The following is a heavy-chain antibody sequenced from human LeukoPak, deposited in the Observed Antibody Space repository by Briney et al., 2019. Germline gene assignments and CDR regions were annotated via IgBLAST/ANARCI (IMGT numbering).Heavy chain of an antibody. V-gene: IGHV4-4*07. Sequence: SETLSLTCTLSSRSISSYYWNWMRQPAGKGLEWIGRIYASGSTNYNPSLKSRVTMSVDTSKNQFSLKLSSVTAADSALYYCWRCDSSGYRYYFDYWGQVTLVTVSS. D-gene: IGHD3-22*01. CDR1: SRSISSYY. CDR3: WRCDSSGYRYYFDY. CDR2: IYASGST. J-gene: IGHJ4*02.